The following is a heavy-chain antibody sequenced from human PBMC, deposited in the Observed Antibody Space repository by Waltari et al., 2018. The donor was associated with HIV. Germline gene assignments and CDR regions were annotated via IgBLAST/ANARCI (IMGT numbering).Heavy chain of an antibody. J-gene: IGHJ3*01. CDR2: IRSESDGATT. V-gene: IGHV3-15*01. CDR1: RFTFSNAW. D-gene: IGHD2-21*02. CDR3: TTIFEVLAAIRPGGL. Sequence: EVQLEESGGGLVKPGESLRLSCAASRFTFSNAWMSWVRQATGKGGEGVARIRSESDGATTDDAAPVKARFTISRDDSKNMLYLEMNSLKAEDTAVYYCTTIFEVLAAIRPGGLWGQGTMVTVSS.